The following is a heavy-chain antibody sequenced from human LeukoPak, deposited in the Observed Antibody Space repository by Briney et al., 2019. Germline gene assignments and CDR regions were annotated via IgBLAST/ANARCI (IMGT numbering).Heavy chain of an antibody. CDR3: ARGASYFDY. V-gene: IGHV4-59*01. J-gene: IGHJ4*02. D-gene: IGHD3-16*01. CDR1: GASISSYS. Sequence: SETLSPTCTVSGASISSYSWNWVRQPPGKGLEWVGHIFNGGITNYNPSLKSRVTISLDTPTNHFSLKLNSVTAADTAMYYCARGASYFDYWGQGTLVTVSS. CDR2: IFNGGIT.